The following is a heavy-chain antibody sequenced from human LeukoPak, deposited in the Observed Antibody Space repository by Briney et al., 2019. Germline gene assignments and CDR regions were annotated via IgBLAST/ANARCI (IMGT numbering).Heavy chain of an antibody. CDR1: GLSFSTYW. Sequence: GGSLRLSCVASGLSFSTYWMSWVRQAPGKGLEWVAHIKEDGSEKKYVDSVKGRFTISRDNAKNSLYLQMNSLRADDTAMYYCARDLTIAAAGTGYFDYWGQGTLVTVSS. CDR2: IKEDGSEK. J-gene: IGHJ4*02. V-gene: IGHV3-7*01. CDR3: ARDLTIAAAGTGYFDY. D-gene: IGHD6-13*01.